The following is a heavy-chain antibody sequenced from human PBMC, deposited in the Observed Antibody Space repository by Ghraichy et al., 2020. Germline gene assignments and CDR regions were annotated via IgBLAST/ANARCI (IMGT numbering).Heavy chain of an antibody. CDR1: GASVGSHSFY. Sequence: GSLRLSCTVSGASVGSHSFYWGWIRQPPGKGLEWIGYIYYSGSTYYNPSLKSRVTISVDTSKNQFSLTLSSVTAADTAVYYCARRIRSGWYFDYWGQGILVTVSS. D-gene: IGHD6-19*01. J-gene: IGHJ4*02. V-gene: IGHV4-39*01. CDR3: ARRIRSGWYFDY. CDR2: IYYSGST.